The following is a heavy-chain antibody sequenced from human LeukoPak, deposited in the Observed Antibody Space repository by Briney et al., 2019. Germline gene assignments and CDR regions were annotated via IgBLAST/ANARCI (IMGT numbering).Heavy chain of an antibody. J-gene: IGHJ4*02. CDR2: IYYSGST. D-gene: IGHD5-18*01. Sequence: PSETLSLTCTVSGGSISSSSYYWGWIRQPPGKGLEWIGSIYYSGSTYHNPSLKSRVTISVDTSKNQFSLKLSSVTAADTAVYYCASTWIQLWFFDYWGQGTLVTVSS. CDR3: ASTWIQLWFFDY. CDR1: GGSISSSSYY. V-gene: IGHV4-39*01.